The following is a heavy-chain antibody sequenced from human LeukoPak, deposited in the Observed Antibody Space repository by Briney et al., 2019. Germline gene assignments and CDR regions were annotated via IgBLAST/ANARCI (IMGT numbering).Heavy chain of an antibody. D-gene: IGHD5-18*01. Sequence: SETLSLTCTVPDGSIRTYYWSWIRQPPGKGREWVGHIYISESSTTDYNPSLKSRVTISVDTSKNQVSLKLSSVTAADTAVYYCARAGGGYRYGYDYWGQGTLVAVSS. CDR1: DGSIRTYY. V-gene: IGHV4-59*01. CDR3: ARAGGGYRYGYDY. CDR2: IYISESSTT. J-gene: IGHJ4*02.